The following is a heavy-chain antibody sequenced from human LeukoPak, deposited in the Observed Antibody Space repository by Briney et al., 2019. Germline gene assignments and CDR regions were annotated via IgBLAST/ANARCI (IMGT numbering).Heavy chain of an antibody. CDR2: FNWNGGST. J-gene: IGHJ6*03. CDR1: GFTFDDYG. D-gene: IGHD3-10*01. Sequence: PGGSLRLSCAAPGFTFDDYGMSSVRQAPGKVLEWVSGFNWNGGSTGYADSVKGRFTISRDNAKNSLYLQMNSLRAEDTALYYCARDRPYYGSGSYFYYYMDVWGKGTTVTVSS. CDR3: ARDRPYYGSGSYFYYYMDV. V-gene: IGHV3-20*04.